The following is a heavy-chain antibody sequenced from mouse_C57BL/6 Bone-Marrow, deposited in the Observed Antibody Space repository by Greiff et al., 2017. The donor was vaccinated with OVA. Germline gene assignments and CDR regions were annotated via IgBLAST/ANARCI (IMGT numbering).Heavy chain of an antibody. CDR3: ARDETGGGDY. CDR1: GYTFTSYG. J-gene: IGHJ4*01. CDR2: IYLGNGYT. Sequence: VHVKQSGAELVRPGSSVKMSCKTSGYTFTSYGIHWVKQRPGQGLEWIGYIYLGNGYTEYNEKFKGKATLTSDTSSSTAYMQLSSLTSEDSAIYFCARDETGGGDYWGQGTSVTVSS. D-gene: IGHD4-1*01. V-gene: IGHV1-58*01.